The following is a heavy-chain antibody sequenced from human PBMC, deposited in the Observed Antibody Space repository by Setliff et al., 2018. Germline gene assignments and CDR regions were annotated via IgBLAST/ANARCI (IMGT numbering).Heavy chain of an antibody. CDR2: IHISGNT. D-gene: IGHD3-10*01. CDR1: GGSISSVSYY. V-gene: IGHV4-61*02. Sequence: SETLSLTCTVFGGSISSVSYYWSWIRQPAGKGLEWIGRIHISGNTNYNSSLKSRVTISVDTSKNQFSLNLNSMTAADTAMYYCARDPGFRSGTWSLDLWGQGTQVTVSS. CDR3: ARDPGFRSGTWSLDL. J-gene: IGHJ5*02.